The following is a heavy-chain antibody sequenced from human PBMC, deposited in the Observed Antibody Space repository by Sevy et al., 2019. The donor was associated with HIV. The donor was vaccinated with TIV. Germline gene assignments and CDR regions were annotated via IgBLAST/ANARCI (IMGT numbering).Heavy chain of an antibody. D-gene: IGHD2-8*02. Sequence: GGSLRLSCAASGFTFNSYAMHWVRQAPGKGLEWVAVISKDGRTKYYAESVKGRFTISRDNSKNTLNLQMNSLRAEDTAVFYCAKDRCTGDVCENYYYALDIWGQGTMVTVS. CDR1: GFTFNSYA. J-gene: IGHJ6*02. V-gene: IGHV3-30*18. CDR2: ISKDGRTK. CDR3: AKDRCTGDVCENYYYALDI.